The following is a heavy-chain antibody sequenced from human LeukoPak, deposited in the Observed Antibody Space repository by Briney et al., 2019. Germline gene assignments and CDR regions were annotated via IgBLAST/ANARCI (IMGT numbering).Heavy chain of an antibody. J-gene: IGHJ6*03. CDR1: GFTFSNYW. CDR2: IYSGGST. V-gene: IGHV3-53*01. Sequence: GGSLRLSCAASGFTFSNYWMHWVRQAPGKGLEWVSVIYSGGSTYYADSVKGRFTISRDNSKNTLYLQMNSLRAEDTAVYYCARGTPHPNYYDSSRHMDVWGKGTTVTISS. CDR3: ARGTPHPNYYDSSRHMDV. D-gene: IGHD3-22*01.